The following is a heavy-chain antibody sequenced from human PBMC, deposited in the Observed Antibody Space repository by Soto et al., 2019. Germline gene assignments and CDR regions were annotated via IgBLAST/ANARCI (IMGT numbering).Heavy chain of an antibody. CDR3: ARVWEEAILTGYLYYYSYGMDV. Sequence: ASVKVSCKASGYTFTSYGISWVRQAPGQGLEWMGWISAYNGNTNYAQKLQGRVTMTTDTSTSTAYMELRSLRSDDTAVYYCARVWEEAILTGYLYYYSYGMDVWGQGTTVTVSS. D-gene: IGHD3-9*01. J-gene: IGHJ6*02. CDR2: ISAYNGNT. V-gene: IGHV1-18*01. CDR1: GYTFTSYG.